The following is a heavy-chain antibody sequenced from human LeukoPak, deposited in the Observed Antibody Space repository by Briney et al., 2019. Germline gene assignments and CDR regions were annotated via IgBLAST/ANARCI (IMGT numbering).Heavy chain of an antibody. CDR3: ARGVQMGIAVT. D-gene: IGHD6-19*01. CDR1: GGSFSGYY. Sequence: PSETLSLTCAVYGGSFSGYYWSWIRQPPGKGLEWIGEINHSGSTNYNPSLKSRVTISVDTSKNQFSLKLSSVTAADTAVYYCARGVQMGIAVTWGQGTLVTVSS. V-gene: IGHV4-34*01. CDR2: INHSGST. J-gene: IGHJ5*02.